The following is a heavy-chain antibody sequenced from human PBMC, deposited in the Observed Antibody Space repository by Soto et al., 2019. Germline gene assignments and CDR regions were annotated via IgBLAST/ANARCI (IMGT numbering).Heavy chain of an antibody. V-gene: IGHV4-39*01. D-gene: IGHD2-15*01. J-gene: IGHJ4*02. Sequence: PSETLSLTCSVSGGSISSSSYYWGWIRQPPGKGLEWIGSIYYSGSTYYNPSLKSRVTISVDTSKNQFSLKLSSVTAADTAAYYCARHTPAISISDHWGRGTLVTVSS. CDR3: ARHTPAISISDH. CDR2: IYYSGST. CDR1: GGSISSSSYY.